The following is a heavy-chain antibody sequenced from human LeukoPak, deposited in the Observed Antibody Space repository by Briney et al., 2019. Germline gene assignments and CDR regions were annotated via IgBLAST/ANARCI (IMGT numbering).Heavy chain of an antibody. D-gene: IGHD3-22*01. CDR2: ISYDGSNK. CDR3: AKGSYYDSSGSFYFDY. Sequence: GRSLRLSCAASGFTFSSYAMHWVRQAPGKGLEWVAVISYDGSNKYYADSVKGRFTISRDNSKNTLYVQVNSLGTEDTAAYYCAKGSYYDSSGSFYFDYWGQGTLVTVSS. J-gene: IGHJ4*02. V-gene: IGHV3-30-3*01. CDR1: GFTFSSYA.